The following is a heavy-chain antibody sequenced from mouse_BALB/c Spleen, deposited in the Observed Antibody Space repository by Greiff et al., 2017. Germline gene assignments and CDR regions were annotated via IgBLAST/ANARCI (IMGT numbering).Heavy chain of an antibody. Sequence: EVQRVESGGGLVKPGGSLKLSCAASGFTFSSYAMSWVRQTPEKRLEWVASISSGGSTCYPDSVMGRFTISRDNARNTLYLQMSSLRCEDTAMYSCARQVMDYDYGMDYWGQGTSVTVSA. CDR1: GFTFSSYA. D-gene: IGHD1-1*02. CDR3: ARQVMDYDYGMDY. V-gene: IGHV5-6-5*01. CDR2: ISSGGST. J-gene: IGHJ4*01.